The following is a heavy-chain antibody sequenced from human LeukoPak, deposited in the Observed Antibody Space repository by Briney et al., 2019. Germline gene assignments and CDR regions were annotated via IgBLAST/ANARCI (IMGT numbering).Heavy chain of an antibody. V-gene: IGHV5-51*01. Sequence: KPGESLKISCKASGYSFTTYWIGWVRQMPGKGLEWMAIIYPVDSATRYSPSFQGQVTISVDKSITTAYLQWSGLQASDTAMYYCVVTQYISSFDYWGQGTLVTVSS. CDR1: GYSFTTYW. CDR3: VVTQYISSFDY. J-gene: IGHJ4*02. CDR2: IYPVDSAT. D-gene: IGHD6-13*01.